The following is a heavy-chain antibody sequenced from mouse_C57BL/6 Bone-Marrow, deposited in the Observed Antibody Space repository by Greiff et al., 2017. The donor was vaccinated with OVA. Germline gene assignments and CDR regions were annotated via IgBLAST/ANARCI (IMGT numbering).Heavy chain of an antibody. V-gene: IGHV14-4*01. CDR1: GFNIQDDY. J-gene: IGHJ3*01. CDR3: TTHYYGSSYVTY. Sequence: EVQLPQSGAELVRPGASVKLSCTASGFNIQDDYMHWVKQRPEQGLEWIGWIDPENGDTEYASKFQGKATITADTSSNTAYLQLSSLTSEDTAVYYCTTHYYGSSYVTYWGQGTLVTVSA. D-gene: IGHD1-1*01. CDR2: IDPENGDT.